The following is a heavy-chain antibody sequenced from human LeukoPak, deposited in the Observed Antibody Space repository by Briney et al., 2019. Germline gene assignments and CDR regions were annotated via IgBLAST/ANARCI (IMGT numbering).Heavy chain of an antibody. CDR1: GFTFSRYS. V-gene: IGHV3-21*01. CDR2: ISISSNYI. Sequence: PGGSLRLSCAASGFTFSRYSMNWVRQAPGKGLEWVSSISISSNYIYYADSVKGRFTISRDNAKNSLYLQMNSLRVEDTAVYYCARGSGYSYGFTGRERTKSRLDYWGQGTLVTVSS. D-gene: IGHD5-18*01. CDR3: ARGSGYSYGFTGRERTKSRLDY. J-gene: IGHJ4*02.